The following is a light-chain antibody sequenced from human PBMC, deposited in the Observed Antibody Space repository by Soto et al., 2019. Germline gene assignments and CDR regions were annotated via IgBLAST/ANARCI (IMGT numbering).Light chain of an antibody. Sequence: ALTQPASVSGSPGQSITISCTGTSSDIGTYNYVSWYQHHPGKVPKLMIYDVSNRPSGVSNRFSGSKSGNTASLTISGLQAEDEADYYCSSYSSSSTLLLFGGGTKLTVL. CDR3: SSYSSSSTLLL. V-gene: IGLV2-14*01. J-gene: IGLJ2*01. CDR1: SSDIGTYNY. CDR2: DVS.